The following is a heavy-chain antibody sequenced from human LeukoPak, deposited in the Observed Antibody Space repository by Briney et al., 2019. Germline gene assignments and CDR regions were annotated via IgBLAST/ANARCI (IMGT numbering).Heavy chain of an antibody. V-gene: IGHV4-61*02. D-gene: IGHD3-10*01. CDR2: IYTSGST. CDR1: GGSISSGSYY. J-gene: IGHJ4*02. Sequence: SETLSLTCTVSGGSISSGSYYWSWIRQPAGKGLEWIGRIYTSGSTNYNPSLKSRVTISVDTSKNQFSLKLSSVTAADTAVYYCASSITTVRGVPLFDYWGQGTLVTVSS. CDR3: ASSITTVRGVPLFDY.